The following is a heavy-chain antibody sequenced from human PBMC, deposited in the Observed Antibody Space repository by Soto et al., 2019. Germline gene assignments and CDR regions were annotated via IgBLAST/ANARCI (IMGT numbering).Heavy chain of an antibody. D-gene: IGHD3-16*02. Sequence: ASVKVSCKASGYTFTSDGISWVRQAPGQGLEWMGWISAYNGNTKYAQKLQGRVTMTTDTSASTAYMELRSLRSDDTAVYSCARDLGPLRHYYYGMDVWGQGATVTVSS. CDR1: GYTFTSDG. J-gene: IGHJ6*02. V-gene: IGHV1-18*01. CDR2: ISAYNGNT. CDR3: ARDLGPLRHYYYGMDV.